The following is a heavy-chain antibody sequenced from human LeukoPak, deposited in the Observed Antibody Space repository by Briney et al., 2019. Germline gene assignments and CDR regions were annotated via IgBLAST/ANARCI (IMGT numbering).Heavy chain of an antibody. Sequence: GGSLRLSCAASGFTFSSYAMSWVRQAPGKGLEWVSAISGSGGSTYYADFVKGRFTISRDNSKNTLYLQMNSLRAEDTAVYYCAKNRLVRGTYYFDYWGQGTLVTVSS. J-gene: IGHJ4*02. D-gene: IGHD3-10*01. CDR2: ISGSGGST. V-gene: IGHV3-23*01. CDR1: GFTFSSYA. CDR3: AKNRLVRGTYYFDY.